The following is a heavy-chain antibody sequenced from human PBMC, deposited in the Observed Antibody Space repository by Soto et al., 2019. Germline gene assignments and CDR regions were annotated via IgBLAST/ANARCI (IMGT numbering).Heavy chain of an antibody. CDR1: GGTCSSYA. D-gene: IGHD1-26*01. V-gene: IGHV1-69*06. CDR2: IIPICGTA. Sequence: QVQLVQSGAEVKKPGSSVKDSCKASGGTCSSYAISWVRQAPGQGLEWMGGIIPICGTANYAQKFQGRDTITADKSTSTAYMERSSLRTEDTAVYYCARFRRELRDHAFDIWGQGTMVTVSS. J-gene: IGHJ3*02. CDR3: ARFRRELRDHAFDI.